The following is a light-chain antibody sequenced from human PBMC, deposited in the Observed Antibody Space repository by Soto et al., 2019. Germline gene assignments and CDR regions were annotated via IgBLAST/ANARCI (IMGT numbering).Light chain of an antibody. CDR3: QQSNNWPYS. CDR1: QSVSDN. Sequence: EVVMTQSPATLSVSPGERVTLSCRASQSVSDNLAWYQHKPGQAPRLLISGASTRATTIPARFSGSGSGTEFTLTISSLQSEDFALYYCQQSNNWPYSFGQGTKLDIK. J-gene: IGKJ2*01. CDR2: GAS. V-gene: IGKV3-15*01.